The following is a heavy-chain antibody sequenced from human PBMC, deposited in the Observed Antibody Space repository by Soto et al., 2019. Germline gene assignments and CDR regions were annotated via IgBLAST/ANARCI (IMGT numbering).Heavy chain of an antibody. CDR2: VWHDGTRK. J-gene: IGHJ6*02. CDR3: ARDRSSSYSYAMDL. D-gene: IGHD3-10*01. Sequence: QVHLVESGGGIVQPGGSLTLSCSVSDFAFRLHGIHWVRQTPGKGLEWVAMVWHDGTRKYFRDSVRGRLTISRDSAKNKVYLQMNNLRGDDSALYFCARDRSSSYSYAMDLWGQGTTVTVSS. CDR1: DFAFRLHG. V-gene: IGHV3-33*01.